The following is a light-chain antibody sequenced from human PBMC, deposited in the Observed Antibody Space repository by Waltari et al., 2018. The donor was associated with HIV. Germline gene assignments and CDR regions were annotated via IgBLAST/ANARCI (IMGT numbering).Light chain of an antibody. J-gene: IGKJ2*01. Sequence: DIQMTQSPSSLSASVGDRVTITCRASQRISSYLNWYQQKPGKAPKLLISGASTLQSGVPSSFSGSGSETDFTLTISGLQPEDFVIYSCHQSYSTPSPFGQGTKLEIK. CDR1: QRISSY. CDR3: HQSYSTPSP. CDR2: GAS. V-gene: IGKV1-39*01.